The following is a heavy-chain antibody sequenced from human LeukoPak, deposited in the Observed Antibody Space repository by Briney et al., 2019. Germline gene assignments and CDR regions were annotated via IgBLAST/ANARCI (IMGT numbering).Heavy chain of an antibody. V-gene: IGHV3-23*01. J-gene: IGHJ6*03. Sequence: QPGGSLRLSCAASGFTFSSYAMSWVRQAPGKGLEWVSAISGSGGSTYYADSVKGRFTISRDNSKNTLYLQMNSLRAEDTAVYYCARGLLEWLPRSPYYYYYMDVWGKGTTVTVSS. CDR3: ARGLLEWLPRSPYYYYYMDV. CDR2: ISGSGGST. D-gene: IGHD3-3*01. CDR1: GFTFSSYA.